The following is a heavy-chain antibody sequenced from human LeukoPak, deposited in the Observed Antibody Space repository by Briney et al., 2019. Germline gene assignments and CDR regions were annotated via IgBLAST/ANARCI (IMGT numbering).Heavy chain of an antibody. V-gene: IGHV4-4*02. CDR2: IQSSGRT. J-gene: IGHJ3*02. CDR3: ARRGDGYRRRGFDI. D-gene: IGHD5-24*01. CDR1: GGSINDRDW. Sequence: SETLSLTCDVSGGSINDRDWWTWVRQPPGKGLEWLGEIQSSGRTNYNPSLKSRVTFSINKSQNQVFLNLGSVTAADTAVYYCARRGDGYRRRGFDIWGQGTMVTVSS.